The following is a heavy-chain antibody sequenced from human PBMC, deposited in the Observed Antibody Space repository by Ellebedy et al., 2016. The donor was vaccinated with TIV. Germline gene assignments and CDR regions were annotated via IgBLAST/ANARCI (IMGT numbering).Heavy chain of an antibody. D-gene: IGHD6-19*01. CDR2: IAHDGSVQ. CDR1: EFTFSDYG. J-gene: IGHJ4*02. V-gene: IGHV3-30*18. CDR3: SKEISPRSSNGWPFDQ. Sequence: GESLKISCAASEFTFSDYGMHWVRQAPGKGLEWVAVIAHDGSVQHYADFARGRFIFSRDNFKNTLHLQMDNLKVEDTAIYYCSKEISPRSSNGWPFDQWGQGTLVTVSS.